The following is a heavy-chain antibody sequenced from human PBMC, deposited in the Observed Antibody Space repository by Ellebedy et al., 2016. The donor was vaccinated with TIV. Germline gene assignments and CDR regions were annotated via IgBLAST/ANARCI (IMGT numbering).Heavy chain of an antibody. V-gene: IGHV4-59*01. J-gene: IGHJ4*02. CDR3: ASGSGDGANVYFDY. D-gene: IGHD3-10*01. CDR1: GGSISIYH. Sequence: MPSETLSLTCSASGGSISIYHWTWIRQPPGKGLEWLGFISYTGTTKTNPSLNSRVTMTSDTSTNQFSLKLTSVPAADTAMYYGASGSGDGANVYFDYWGQGTLVTVAS. CDR2: ISYTGTT.